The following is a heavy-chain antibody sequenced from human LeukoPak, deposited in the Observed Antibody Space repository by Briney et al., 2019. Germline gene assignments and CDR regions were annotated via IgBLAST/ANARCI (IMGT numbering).Heavy chain of an antibody. CDR1: GFSLSTSGVG. V-gene: IGHV2-5*02. D-gene: IGHD3-3*01. CDR2: IYWDGDK. CDR3: AHSYLEGIGPYYFDY. J-gene: IGHJ4*02. Sequence: SGPTLVKPTQTLTLTCTFSGFSLSTSGVGVGWIRQPPGKALEWLALIYWDGDKRYSPSLKSRLTITKDTSKNQVVLTMTNMDPVDTATYYCAHSYLEGIGPYYFDYWGQGTLVTVSS.